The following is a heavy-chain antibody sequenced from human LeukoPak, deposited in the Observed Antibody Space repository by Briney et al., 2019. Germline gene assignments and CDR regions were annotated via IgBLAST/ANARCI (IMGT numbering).Heavy chain of an antibody. Sequence: GGSLRLSCAASGFTFSDYYMSWIRQAPGKGXXXXXXXXXXXXTIYYADSVKGRFTISRDNAKNSLYLQMNSLRAEDTAVYYCARDRDVVVPAAMRGGGFDYWGQGTLVTVSS. J-gene: IGHJ4*02. CDR2: XXXXXXTI. CDR1: GFTFSDYY. CDR3: ARDRDVVVPAAMRGGGFDY. D-gene: IGHD2-2*01. V-gene: IGHV3-11*01.